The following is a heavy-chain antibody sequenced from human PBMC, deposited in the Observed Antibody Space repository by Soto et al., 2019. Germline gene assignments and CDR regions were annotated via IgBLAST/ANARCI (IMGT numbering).Heavy chain of an antibody. CDR1: GVSITGHH. V-gene: IGHV4-59*11. CDR3: ARGKWSFDL. CDR2: VSYSGST. J-gene: IGHJ2*01. Sequence: QVQLQESGPGLVKPSETLSLTCAVSGVSITGHHWSWIRQSPGKGLEWIGYVSYSGSTKYNPSLRPPFTTSLDTSEGQFSRNLGSGPAADPPVYYVARGKWSFDLWGRGTLVTVPP.